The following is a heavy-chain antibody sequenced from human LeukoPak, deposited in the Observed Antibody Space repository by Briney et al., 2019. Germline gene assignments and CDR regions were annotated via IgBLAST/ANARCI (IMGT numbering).Heavy chain of an antibody. CDR3: ARDDGLGYCSSMTCYVFDY. CDR2: ISAYNYNT. Sequence: ASVKVSCKSSGYTFTSYAVSWLRQAPGQGLEWMGWISAYNYNTNYAQKFQGRLTMTTDPSTNTGYMELRSLRSDDTAVYYCARDDGLGYCSSMTCYVFDYWGQGTLVTVSS. CDR1: GYTFTSYA. J-gene: IGHJ4*02. V-gene: IGHV1-18*01. D-gene: IGHD2-2*01.